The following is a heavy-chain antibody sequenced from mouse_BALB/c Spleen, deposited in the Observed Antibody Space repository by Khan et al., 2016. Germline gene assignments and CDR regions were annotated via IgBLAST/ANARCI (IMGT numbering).Heavy chain of an antibody. Sequence: QVQLKESGPSLVQPSQSLSITCTVSGFSLTTYVVHWVRQSPGKGLEWLGVIWRGGSTDYNAAFMSRLRITKDNSKSQAFFKMNSLQADDTAIYDCAKVDYDDSDGAWFAYWGQGSIVTVSA. CDR3: AKVDYDDSDGAWFAY. V-gene: IGHV2-5-1*01. D-gene: IGHD2-13*01. CDR2: IWRGGST. J-gene: IGHJ3*01. CDR1: GFSLTTYV.